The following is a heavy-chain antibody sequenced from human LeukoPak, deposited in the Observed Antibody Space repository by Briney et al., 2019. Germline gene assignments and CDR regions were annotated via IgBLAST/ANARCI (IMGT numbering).Heavy chain of an antibody. CDR3: AKNPEFSGSYYFDY. V-gene: IGHV3-23*01. CDR2: ISGSGGSA. J-gene: IGHJ4*02. CDR1: GFTFSSYA. D-gene: IGHD1-26*01. Sequence: GGSLRLSCAASGFTFSSYAMSWVRQAPGKGLEWVSAISGSGGSAYYADSVKGRFTISRDNSKNTLYLQMNSLRAEDTAVYYCAKNPEFSGSYYFDYWGQGTLVTVSS.